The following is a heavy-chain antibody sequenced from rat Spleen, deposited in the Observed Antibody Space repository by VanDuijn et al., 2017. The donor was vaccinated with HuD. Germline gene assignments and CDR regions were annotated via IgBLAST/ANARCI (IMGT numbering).Heavy chain of an antibody. CDR1: GLSFSNYD. CDR2: IIYDGTRT. Sequence: EVQLVESGGGLVQPGRSMKLSCAASGLSFSNYDMAWVRQAPTKGLEWVATIIYDGTRTFYRDSVKGRFTVSRDNAKNTLYLQMDSLRSEDTATYYCATGPRILRLDWFAYWGQGTLVTVSS. V-gene: IGHV5S10*01. D-gene: IGHD1-6*01. CDR3: ATGPRILRLDWFAY. J-gene: IGHJ3*01.